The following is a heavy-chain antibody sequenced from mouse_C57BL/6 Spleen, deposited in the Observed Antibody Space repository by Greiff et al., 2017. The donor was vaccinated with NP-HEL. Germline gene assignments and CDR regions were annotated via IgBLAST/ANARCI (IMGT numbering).Heavy chain of an antibody. D-gene: IGHD2-4*01. J-gene: IGHJ2*01. V-gene: IGHV1-26*01. CDR2: INPNNGGT. CDR1: GYTFTDYY. CDR3: ARILYDYEDY. Sequence: VQLQQSGPELVKPGASVKISCKASGYTFTDYYMNWVKQSHGKSLEWIGDINPNNGGTSYNQKFKGKATLTVDKSSSTAYMELRSLTSEDSAVYYCARILYDYEDYWGQGTTLTVSS.